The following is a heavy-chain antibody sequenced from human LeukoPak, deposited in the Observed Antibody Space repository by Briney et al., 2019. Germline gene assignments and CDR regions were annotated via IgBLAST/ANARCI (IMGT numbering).Heavy chain of an antibody. D-gene: IGHD1-1*01. V-gene: IGHV4-4*07. CDR1: GGPISSYY. J-gene: IGHJ3*02. CDR3: ARESNWNDPFDI. CDR2: IYTSGST. Sequence: SETLSLTCTVSGGPISSYYWSWIRQPAGKGLEWIGRIYTSGSTNYNPSLKSRVTMSVDTSKNQFSLKLSSVTAADTAVYYCARESNWNDPFDIWGQGTMVTVSS.